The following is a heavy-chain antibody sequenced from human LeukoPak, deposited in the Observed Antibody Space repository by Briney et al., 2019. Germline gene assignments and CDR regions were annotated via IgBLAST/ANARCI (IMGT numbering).Heavy chain of an antibody. J-gene: IGHJ4*02. D-gene: IGHD1-14*01. V-gene: IGHV3-64D*09. CDR3: VKPQPGGGFDY. CDR1: GFTFSSYA. Sequence: GGSLRLSCSASGFTFSSYAMHWVRRAPGKGLEYVSAISSNGGSTYYADSVKGRFTISRDNSKNTLYLQMSSLRAEDTAVYYCVKPQPGGGFDYWGQGTLVTVSS. CDR2: ISSNGGST.